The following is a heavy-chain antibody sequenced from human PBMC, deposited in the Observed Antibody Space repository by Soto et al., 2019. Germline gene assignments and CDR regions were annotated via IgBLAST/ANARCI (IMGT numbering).Heavy chain of an antibody. D-gene: IGHD3-22*01. Sequence: SETLSLTCAVSGGSMRSGDYSWSWIRQPPGKGLEWIGYIYYSGNTYYNPSLKSRVTISVDTSKNQFSLKLSSVTAAETAVYYCARAYRFGDSSRPYFQHWGQGTLVTVSS. CDR2: IYYSGNT. CDR3: ARAYRFGDSSRPYFQH. V-gene: IGHV4-30-2*01. J-gene: IGHJ1*01. CDR1: GGSMRSGDYS.